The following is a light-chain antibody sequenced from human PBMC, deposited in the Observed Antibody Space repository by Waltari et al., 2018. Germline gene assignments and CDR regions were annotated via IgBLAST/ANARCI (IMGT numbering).Light chain of an antibody. CDR1: QSLTERY. J-gene: IGKJ2*01. V-gene: IGKV3-20*01. Sequence: ALPQSHATLSLSPGERATPSRRASQSLTERYLAWYQQKLGQAPRLLIYGASSRAAGIPDRFSGSGAWTDFTLTIIRLEPEDFAVYYCQQYGSSVLYTFGQGTKLEIK. CDR3: QQYGSSVLYT. CDR2: GAS.